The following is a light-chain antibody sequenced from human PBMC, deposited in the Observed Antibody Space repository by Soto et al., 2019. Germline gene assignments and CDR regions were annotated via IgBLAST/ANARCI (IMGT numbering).Light chain of an antibody. CDR2: DAS. Sequence: EIVLTQSPATLSLYPGERATLSCRASQSVSRYLAWYQQKRGQAPRLLIYDASNRATGIPARFSGSGSGTDFTLTISSLEPEDFAVYYCQQRSTWPRTFGPGTKVDIK. J-gene: IGKJ3*01. CDR1: QSVSRY. V-gene: IGKV3-11*01. CDR3: QQRSTWPRT.